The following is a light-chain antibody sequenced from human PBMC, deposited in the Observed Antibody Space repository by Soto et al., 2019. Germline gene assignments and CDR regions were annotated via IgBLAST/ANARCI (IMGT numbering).Light chain of an antibody. CDR1: SSNIGSNT. Sequence: QSVLTQPPSASGTPGQRVTISCSGSSSNIGSNTVNWYQQLPGTAPKLLIYSNNQRPSGVPDRFSGSKSGTSASLAISGLQSEDEADYYCAAWDDSLSGFYVFGTGTKLT. J-gene: IGLJ1*01. V-gene: IGLV1-44*01. CDR2: SNN. CDR3: AAWDDSLSGFYV.